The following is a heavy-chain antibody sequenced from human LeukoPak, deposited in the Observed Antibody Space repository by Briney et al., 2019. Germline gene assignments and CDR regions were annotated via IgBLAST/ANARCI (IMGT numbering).Heavy chain of an antibody. V-gene: IGHV3-30*04. D-gene: IGHD5-18*01. CDR1: GFTFSSNA. J-gene: IGHJ3*02. CDR2: VSFDGNNK. Sequence: GGSLRLSCAASGFTFSSNAMHWVRQAPGKGLEWVAIVSFDGNNKYYADSVKGRFTISRDNSKNTLYLKMNSLRTEDTAVYYCARDPKGGYSYGWGAFDIWGHGTMVTVSS. CDR3: ARDPKGGYSYGWGAFDI.